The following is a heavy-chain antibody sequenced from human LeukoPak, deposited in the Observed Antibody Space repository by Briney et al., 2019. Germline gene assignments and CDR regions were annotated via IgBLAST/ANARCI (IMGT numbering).Heavy chain of an antibody. V-gene: IGHV1-18*01. J-gene: IGHJ5*02. CDR1: GYTFTSYG. CDR3: ARDYYPSGSHEGGWLDP. CDR2: ISGYNGNT. D-gene: IGHD3-10*01. Sequence: GASVKVSCKASGYTFTSYGISWVRQAPGQGLEWMGWISGYNGNTNYAQKVQGRVTMTIDTSTSTAHMELRSLRSDDTASYYCARDYYPSGSHEGGWLDPWGQGTLVTVSS.